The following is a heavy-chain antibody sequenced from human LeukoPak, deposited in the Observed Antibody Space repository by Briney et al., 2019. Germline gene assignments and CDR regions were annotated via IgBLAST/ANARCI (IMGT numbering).Heavy chain of an antibody. CDR3: ARGNYGFDY. CDR2: IISDGSTT. D-gene: IGHD3-10*01. V-gene: IGHV3-74*01. Sequence: GGSLRLSCAASGFIFSDYEMYWVRQAPGKGLVWVSRIISDGSTTNYVDSVKDRFTISRDNAKNTVYLQMNSLRAEDTAVYYCARGNYGFDYWGQGTLVTVSS. CDR1: GFIFSDYE. J-gene: IGHJ4*02.